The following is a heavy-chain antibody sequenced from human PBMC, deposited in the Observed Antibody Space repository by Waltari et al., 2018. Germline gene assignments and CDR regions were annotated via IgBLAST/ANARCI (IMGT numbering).Heavy chain of an antibody. D-gene: IGHD6-13*01. CDR3: ARDLAKDSSPSGDY. CDR1: GYPFIIYY. CDR2: IKPNDGGT. V-gene: IGHV1-46*01. Sequence: QVQLVQSGAEVKKPGASVKVSCETSGYPFIIYYRHWVRRAPGQGLEWLGIIKPNDGGTTYAQKFQCRVTLTRDTSTSTVYMELSNLRSEDTAVYYCARDLAKDSSPSGDYWGQGTLVTVSS. J-gene: IGHJ4*02.